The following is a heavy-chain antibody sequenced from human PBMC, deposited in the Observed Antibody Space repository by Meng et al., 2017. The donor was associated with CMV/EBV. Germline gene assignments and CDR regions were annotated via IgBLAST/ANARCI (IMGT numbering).Heavy chain of an antibody. J-gene: IGHJ4*02. V-gene: IGHV1-2*02. CDR1: GYRFSDHF. CDR3: VRDHNWGPDY. Sequence: GQRVQPGAQVKSPGASVKVACQTSGYRFSDHFMQWVRQAPGQGLEWMGWIYTNSGGKHYAQKFQDRVTMTRDTSISTVYMELSRLTSDDTAVYYCVRDHNWGPDYWGQGTLVTVSS. CDR2: IYTNSGGK. D-gene: IGHD1-1*01.